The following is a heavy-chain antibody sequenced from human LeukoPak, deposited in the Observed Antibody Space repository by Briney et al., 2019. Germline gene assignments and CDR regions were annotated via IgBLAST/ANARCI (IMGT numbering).Heavy chain of an antibody. CDR3: SSGTASRGAMDV. D-gene: IGHD1-1*01. CDR1: RLTGSSNF. J-gene: IGHJ6*02. CDR2: IYSGGST. V-gene: IGHV3-66*01. Sequence: GASLRIPCEASRLTGSSNFMTWVRQAPGKGLEWVSAIYSGGSTFYAASVRGRFNISRDNSKKTMFLQMSSLRVEDAAVYYASSGTASRGAMDVWGQGTTVTVSS.